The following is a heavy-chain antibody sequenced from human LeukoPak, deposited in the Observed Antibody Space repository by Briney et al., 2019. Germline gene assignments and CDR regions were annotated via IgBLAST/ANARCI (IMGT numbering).Heavy chain of an antibody. V-gene: IGHV3-11*01. D-gene: IGHD3-10*01. CDR2: ISSSGSTI. CDR1: GFTFSDYY. J-gene: IGHJ6*02. Sequence: PGGSLRLSCAASGFTFSDYYMSWIRQAPGKGLEWVSYISSSGSTIYYADSVKGRFTISRDNAKNSLYLRMNSLRAEDTAVYYCARDPTYMVRGATTYGMDVWGQGTTVTVSS. CDR3: ARDPTYMVRGATTYGMDV.